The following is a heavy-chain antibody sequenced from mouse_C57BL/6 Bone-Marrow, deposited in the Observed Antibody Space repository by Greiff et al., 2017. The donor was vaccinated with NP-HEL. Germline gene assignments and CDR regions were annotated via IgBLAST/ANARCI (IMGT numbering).Heavy chain of an antibody. CDR3: ERRDYYGNINAMDY. V-gene: IGHV1-50*01. D-gene: IGHD2-1*01. J-gene: IGHJ4*01. CDR2: IDPSDSYT. Sequence: VQLQQPGAELVKPGASVKLSCKASGYTFTSYWMQWVKQRPGQGLEWIGEIDPSDSYTNYNQKFKGKATLTVDTSSSTAYMQLSSLTSEDSAVYYCERRDYYGNINAMDYWGQGTSVTVSS. CDR1: GYTFTSYW.